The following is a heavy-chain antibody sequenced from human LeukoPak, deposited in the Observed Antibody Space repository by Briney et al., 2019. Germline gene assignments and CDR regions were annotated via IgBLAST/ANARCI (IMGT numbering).Heavy chain of an antibody. CDR3: SRDRLGGLDL. CDR1: GFDFSTYA. V-gene: IGHV3-21*01. Sequence: AGGSLRLSCAASGFDFSTYAINWVRQAPGKGLEWVSSISTMSNYIFYGDSVKGRFTISRDNAKNSVYLQMNSLRPEDTAVYYCSRDRLGGLDLWGQGTLVTVSS. D-gene: IGHD5-12*01. CDR2: ISTMSNYI. J-gene: IGHJ5*02.